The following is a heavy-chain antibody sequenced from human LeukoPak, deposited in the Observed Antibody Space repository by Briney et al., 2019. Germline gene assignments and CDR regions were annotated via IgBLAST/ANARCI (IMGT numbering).Heavy chain of an antibody. V-gene: IGHV4-59*01. CDR2: IYYSGST. CDR3: ASTRGRAAAYFDY. Sequence: SETLSLTCTVTGGSISSYYWSWIRQPPGKGLEWIGYIYYSGSTNYNPSLKSRVTISVDTSKNQFSLKLSSVTAADTAVYYCASTRGRAAAYFDYWGQGTLVTVSS. J-gene: IGHJ4*02. CDR1: GGSISSYY. D-gene: IGHD6-13*01.